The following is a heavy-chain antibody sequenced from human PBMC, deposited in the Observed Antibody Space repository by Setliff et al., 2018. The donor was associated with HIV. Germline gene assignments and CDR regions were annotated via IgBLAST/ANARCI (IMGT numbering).Heavy chain of an antibody. J-gene: IGHJ4*02. D-gene: IGHD5-12*01. CDR1: GFPFSSYY. CDR2: IRGYDEAT. V-gene: IGHV3-23*01. CDR3: AKVGSSGYYEMCDY. Sequence: GGSLRLSCAASGFPFSSYYMGWVRQAPGKGLEWVTTIRGYDEATHYTDSVKGRFTISRDISRNTLYLQMNSLRVEDTAVYYCAKVGSSGYYEMCDYWGQGTLVTVSS.